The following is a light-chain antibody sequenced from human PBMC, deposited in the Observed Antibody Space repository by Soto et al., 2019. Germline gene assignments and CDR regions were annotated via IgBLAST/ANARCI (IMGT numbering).Light chain of an antibody. CDR3: GTWDNSLSAVV. V-gene: IGLV1-51*01. J-gene: IGLJ2*01. Sequence: QSVLTQPPSVSASAGQEGTISCSGSSSNIGYNYVSWYQQLPGTAPKLLIYDNNKRPSGIPDRFSGSKSGTSATRGITGLQTGDEADYYGGTWDNSLSAVVFVGATQLTV. CDR2: DNN. CDR1: SSNIGYNY.